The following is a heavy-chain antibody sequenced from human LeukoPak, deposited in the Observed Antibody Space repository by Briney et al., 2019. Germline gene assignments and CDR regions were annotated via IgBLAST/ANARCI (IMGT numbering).Heavy chain of an antibody. Sequence: ASVKVSCKASGGTFSSYAISWVRQAPGQGLEWMGGIIPIFGTANYAQKFQGRVTITADKSTSTAYMELSSLRSEDTAVYYCARDQGYYGSGSYWNWFDPWGQGTLVTVSS. V-gene: IGHV1-69*06. CDR1: GGTFSSYA. D-gene: IGHD3-10*01. J-gene: IGHJ5*02. CDR3: ARDQGYYGSGSYWNWFDP. CDR2: IIPIFGTA.